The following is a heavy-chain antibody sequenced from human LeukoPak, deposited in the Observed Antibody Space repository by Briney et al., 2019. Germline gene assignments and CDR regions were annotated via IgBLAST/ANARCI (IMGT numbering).Heavy chain of an antibody. V-gene: IGHV1-8*03. D-gene: IGHD1-7*01. CDR3: ARGLLYNWNYGGYYYYMDV. J-gene: IGHJ6*03. CDR1: GYTFTSYD. Sequence: GASVKVSCKASGYTFTSYDINWVRQATGQGLEWMGWMNPNSGNTSYAQKFQGRVTITRNTSISTAYMELSSLRSEDTAVYYCARGLLYNWNYGGYYYYMDVWGKGTTVTVSS. CDR2: MNPNSGNT.